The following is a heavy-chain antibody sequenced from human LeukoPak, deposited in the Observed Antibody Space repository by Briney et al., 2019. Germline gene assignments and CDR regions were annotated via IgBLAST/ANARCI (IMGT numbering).Heavy chain of an antibody. D-gene: IGHD2-15*01. V-gene: IGHV5-51*01. Sequence: GESLKISCKGSGYSFTSYWIGWVRQMPGKGQEWMGIIYPGDSDTRYSPSFQGQVTISADKSISTAYLQWSSLKASDTAMYYCALPGVVAATWENDYWGREPWSPSPQ. CDR3: ALPGVVAATWENDY. CDR1: GYSFTSYW. CDR2: IYPGDSDT. J-gene: IGHJ4*02.